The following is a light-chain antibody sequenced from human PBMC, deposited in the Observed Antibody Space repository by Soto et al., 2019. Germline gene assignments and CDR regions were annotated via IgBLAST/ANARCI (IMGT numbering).Light chain of an antibody. CDR1: NIGSKS. V-gene: IGLV3-21*04. CDR2: YDT. Sequence: SYELTQPPSVAVAPGETARISCGGNNIGSKSLLWYQQKAGQAPLLVIYYDTNRPSGIPERFSGSNSGNTATLTISGVEVGDEADYYCQVWDLSSGHREVFGGGTKLTVL. J-gene: IGLJ2*01. CDR3: QVWDLSSGHREV.